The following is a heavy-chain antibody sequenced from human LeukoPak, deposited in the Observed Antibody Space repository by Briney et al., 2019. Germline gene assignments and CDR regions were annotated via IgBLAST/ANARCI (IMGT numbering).Heavy chain of an antibody. CDR3: ARQGWSDAFDI. D-gene: IGHD2-15*01. CDR2: IGTAGDT. Sequence: GGSLRLSCAASGFTFSSYDMRWVRQATGKGLEWVSAIGTAGDTYYPGSVKGRFTISRENAKNSLYLQMNSLRAGDTAVYYCARQGWSDAFDIWGQGTMVTVSS. J-gene: IGHJ3*02. CDR1: GFTFSSYD. V-gene: IGHV3-13*01.